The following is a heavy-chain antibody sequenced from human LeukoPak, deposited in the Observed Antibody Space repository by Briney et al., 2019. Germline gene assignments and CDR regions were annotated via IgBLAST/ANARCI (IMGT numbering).Heavy chain of an antibody. CDR3: ARVSDDENGGNSGAMYFES. CDR2: IYHSGST. D-gene: IGHD4-23*01. Sequence: SESLSLTCSVSGYSLISTFYCGCIRHPPGKGLELTGIIYHSGSTYSSPSLRSRVTISVDTSKNQFSLKMQSVTAADTALYYCARVSDDENGGNSGAMYFESWGQGTLVTVSS. J-gene: IGHJ4*02. CDR1: GYSLISTFY. V-gene: IGHV4-38-2*02.